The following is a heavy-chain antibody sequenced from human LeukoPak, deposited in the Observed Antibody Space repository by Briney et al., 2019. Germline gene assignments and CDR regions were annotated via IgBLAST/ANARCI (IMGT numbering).Heavy chain of an antibody. D-gene: IGHD6-19*01. CDR3: ARADEAAVAGGTGVNY. CDR1: GGTFSSYA. Sequence: SVKVSCKASGGTFSSYAISWVRQAPGQGLEWMGRIIPILGIANYAQKFQGRVTITADKSTSTAYMELSSLRSEDTAVYYCARADEAAVAGGTGVNYWGQGTLVTVSS. J-gene: IGHJ4*02. CDR2: IIPILGIA. V-gene: IGHV1-69*04.